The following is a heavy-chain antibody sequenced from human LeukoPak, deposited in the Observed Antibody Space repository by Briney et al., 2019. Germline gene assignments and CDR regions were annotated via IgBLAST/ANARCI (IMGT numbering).Heavy chain of an antibody. CDR1: GFTFSSYA. Sequence: GGSLRLSCAASGFTFSSYAMSRVRQAPGKGLEWVSAISGSGGSTYYADSVKGRFTISRDNSKNTLYLQMNSLRAEDTAVYYCAKEKRYYDSSGYYQRSKYYFDYWGQGTLVTVSS. CDR2: ISGSGGST. D-gene: IGHD3-22*01. V-gene: IGHV3-23*01. CDR3: AKEKRYYDSSGYYQRSKYYFDY. J-gene: IGHJ4*02.